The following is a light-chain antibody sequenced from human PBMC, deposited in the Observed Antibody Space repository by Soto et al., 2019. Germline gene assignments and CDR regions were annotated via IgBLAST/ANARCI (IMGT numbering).Light chain of an antibody. CDR1: QSVTSSY. Sequence: EIVLTQSPGTLSLSPGERATLFCRASQSVTSSYLAWYQQKPGQAPRLLIYGASTRASVTPDRFSGSGSGTAFTGTAFTLTISGLEPEDSAVYYCQQYDNTPWTVGQGTKVEI. J-gene: IGKJ1*01. CDR2: GAS. V-gene: IGKV3-20*01. CDR3: QQYDNTPWT.